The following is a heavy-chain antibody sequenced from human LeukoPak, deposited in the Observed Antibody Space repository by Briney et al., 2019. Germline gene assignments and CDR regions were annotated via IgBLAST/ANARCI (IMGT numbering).Heavy chain of an antibody. J-gene: IGHJ6*02. Sequence: ASVKVSCTASGYTFTSYSMHWVRQAPGQGLEWLGIVNPSGGSTSYAQKFQGRVTMTRDTSTSTVYMELSSLRSEDTAVYYCARGSYQLLWARGAYYYFGMDVWGQGTTVTVSS. D-gene: IGHD2-2*01. CDR1: GYTFTSYS. CDR2: VNPSGGST. CDR3: ARGSYQLLWARGAYYYFGMDV. V-gene: IGHV1-46*01.